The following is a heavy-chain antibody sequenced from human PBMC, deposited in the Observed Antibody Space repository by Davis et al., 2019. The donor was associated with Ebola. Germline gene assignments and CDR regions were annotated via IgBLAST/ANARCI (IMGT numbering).Heavy chain of an antibody. J-gene: IGHJ2*01. V-gene: IGHV4-39*07. CDR1: GGSISSSSYY. Sequence: MPSETLSLTCTVSGGSISSSSYYWGWIRQPPGKGLEWIGSIYYSGSTNYNPSLKSRVTISVDTSKNQFSLKLSSVTAADTAVYYCARSPGGYSLDWYFDLWGRGTLVTVSS. CDR2: IYYSGST. D-gene: IGHD5-18*01. CDR3: ARSPGGYSLDWYFDL.